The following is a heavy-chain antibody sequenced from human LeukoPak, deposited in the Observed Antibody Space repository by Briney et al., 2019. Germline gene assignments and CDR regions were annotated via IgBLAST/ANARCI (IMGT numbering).Heavy chain of an antibody. V-gene: IGHV4-38-2*02. Sequence: SETLSLTCTVSGYSIRSGYYWGWIRQPPGKGLKWIGSISHSGRTYSNPSLKSRVTISVDTSKNQFSLKLSSLTAADTAVYYCAKSGYNRFDYWGQGTLVTVSS. CDR1: GYSIRSGYY. CDR2: ISHSGRT. CDR3: AKSGYNRFDY. D-gene: IGHD5-24*01. J-gene: IGHJ4*02.